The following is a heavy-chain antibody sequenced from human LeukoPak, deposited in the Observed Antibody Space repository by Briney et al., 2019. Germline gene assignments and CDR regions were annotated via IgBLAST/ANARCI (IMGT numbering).Heavy chain of an antibody. CDR3: ARTCPEAYCGSDSPPRNAFDI. CDR2: IYYRGST. D-gene: IGHD2-21*02. J-gene: IGHJ3*02. CDR1: GGSINISY. Sequence: SETLSLTCTVSGGSINISYWSWIRQPPGKGLEWIGYIYYRGSTNYNPSLKSRVTISVDTSKNQYSLKLSSVTAADTAVYYCARTCPEAYCGSDSPPRNAFDIWAKGQWSPSLQ. V-gene: IGHV4-59*08.